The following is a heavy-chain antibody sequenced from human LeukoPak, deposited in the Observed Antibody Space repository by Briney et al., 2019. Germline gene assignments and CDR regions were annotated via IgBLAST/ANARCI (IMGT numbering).Heavy chain of an antibody. V-gene: IGHV4-4*07. CDR2: IYTSGST. CDR3: ARGSWPLPSDY. J-gene: IGHJ4*02. CDR1: GGSISSYY. D-gene: IGHD2-15*01. Sequence: PSETLSLTCPVSGGSISSYYWSWIRQPAGKGLEWIGRIYTSGSTNYNPSLKSRVTISVDKSKNQFSLKLSSVTAADTAVYYCARGSWPLPSDYWGQGTLVTVSS.